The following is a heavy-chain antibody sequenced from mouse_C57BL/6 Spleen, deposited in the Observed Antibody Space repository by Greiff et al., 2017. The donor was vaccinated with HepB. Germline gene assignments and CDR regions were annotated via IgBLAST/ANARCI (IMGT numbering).Heavy chain of an antibody. V-gene: IGHV2-2*01. J-gene: IGHJ4*01. Sequence: VMLVESGPGLVQPSQSLSITCTVSGFSLTSYGVHWVRQSPGKGLEWLGVIWSGGSTDYNAAFISRLSISKDNSKSQVFCKMNSLQADDTAIYYWARKLGDYPSDYWGQGTSVTVSS. CDR1: GFSLTSYG. D-gene: IGHD2-4*01. CDR2: IWSGGST. CDR3: ARKLGDYPSDY.